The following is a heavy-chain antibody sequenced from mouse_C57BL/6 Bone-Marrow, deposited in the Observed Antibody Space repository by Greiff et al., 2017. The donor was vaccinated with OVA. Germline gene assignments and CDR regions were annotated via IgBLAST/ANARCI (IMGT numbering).Heavy chain of an antibody. Sequence: VQLQQPGAELVRPGSSVKLSCKASGYTFTSYWMHWVKQRPIQGLEWIGNIDPSDSETHYNQKFKDKATLTVDKSSSTAYMQLSSLTSEDSAVYYCARRDYDRGYYAMDYWGQGTSVTVAS. CDR2: IDPSDSET. J-gene: IGHJ4*01. V-gene: IGHV1-52*01. CDR3: ARRDYDRGYYAMDY. D-gene: IGHD2-4*01. CDR1: GYTFTSYW.